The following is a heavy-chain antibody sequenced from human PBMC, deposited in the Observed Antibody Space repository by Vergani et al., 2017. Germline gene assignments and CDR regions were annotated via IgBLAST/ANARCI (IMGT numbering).Heavy chain of an antibody. CDR1: CGSISSGGYY. J-gene: IGHJ3*02. CDR2: IYYSGST. CDR3: ARDKDSSGWLLSFDI. D-gene: IGHD3-22*01. Sequence: QVQLQESGPGLVKPSQTLSLTCTVSCGSISSGGYYWSWIRQHPGKGLEWIGYIYYSGSTYYNPSLKSRVTISVDTSKNQFSLKLSSVTAADTAVYYCARDKDSSGWLLSFDIWGQGTMVTVSS. V-gene: IGHV4-31*03.